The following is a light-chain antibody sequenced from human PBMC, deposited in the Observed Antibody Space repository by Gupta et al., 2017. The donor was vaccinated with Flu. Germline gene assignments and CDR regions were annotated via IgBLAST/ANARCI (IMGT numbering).Light chain of an antibody. V-gene: IGLV2-14*01. CDR3: QADTNSSNWV. CDR2: EVS. J-gene: IGLJ3*02. Sequence: SITISCTGTSSVVGAYDYVCWHQPAPGKPHHLVFYEVSHRAAGIASRFSASKSGNTASLTISELEEEDAAFYYAQADTNSSNWVFGGGTKLTVL. CDR1: SSVVGAYDY.